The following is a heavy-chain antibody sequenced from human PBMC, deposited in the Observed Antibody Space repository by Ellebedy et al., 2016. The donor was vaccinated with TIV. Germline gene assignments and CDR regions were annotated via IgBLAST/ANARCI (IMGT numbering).Heavy chain of an antibody. CDR1: GFTFSQYH. J-gene: IGHJ5*02. V-gene: IGHV3-33*01. CDR2: IWFNGKLK. Sequence: GESLKISCAATGFTFSQYHMHWVRQAPGKGLEWVALIWFNGKLKYYTDSVKGRFTVSRDDTKKTLYLQMNSLRGDDTALYYCARGAPYTTWHLDLWGQGTLVTVSS. D-gene: IGHD1-1*01. CDR3: ARGAPYTTWHLDL.